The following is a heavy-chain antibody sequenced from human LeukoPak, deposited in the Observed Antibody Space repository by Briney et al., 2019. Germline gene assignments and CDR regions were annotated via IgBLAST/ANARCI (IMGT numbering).Heavy chain of an antibody. CDR3: ARELFGSGSCPDY. CDR2: VWHDGSNR. V-gene: IGHV3-33*01. J-gene: IGHJ4*02. CDR1: GFPFSSYA. D-gene: IGHD3-10*01. Sequence: PGRSLLLSCTAPGFPFSSYAIHWIRPAPGKGLEWVALVWHDGSNRYYADSVKGRFTISRDNSKNTVYLQMNSLRAEDTAVYYCARELFGSGSCPDYWGQGTLVTVSS.